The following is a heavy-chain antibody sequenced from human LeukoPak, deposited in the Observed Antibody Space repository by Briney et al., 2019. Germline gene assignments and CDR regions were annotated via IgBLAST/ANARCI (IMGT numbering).Heavy chain of an antibody. D-gene: IGHD3-16*01. CDR2: IKSDGSRI. Sequence: GGSLRLSCAASGFTFSSYWMHWVRQAPGKGLVWVSRIKSDGSRINYADSVKSRFTISRDDSKSTLYLQMNRLRAEDAAVYFCARARVPSGGPARAVDLWGQGTMVTVSP. V-gene: IGHV3-74*01. CDR1: GFTFSSYW. CDR3: ARARVPSGGPARAVDL. J-gene: IGHJ3*01.